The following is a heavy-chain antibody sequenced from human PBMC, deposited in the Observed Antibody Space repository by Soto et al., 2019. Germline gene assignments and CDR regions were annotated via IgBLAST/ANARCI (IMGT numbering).Heavy chain of an antibody. CDR1: GGSIISYY. CDR2: IDCSGTT. J-gene: IGHJ5*02. D-gene: IGHD4-17*01. V-gene: IGHV4-59*01. Sequence: KTXDTLPPTCPVSGGSIISYYWSWIRQLPGKGVQWLEYIDCSGTTTYNPCLKSRFTITVTTSKNKFTLKVSSVTAADTAVYYCARDRRSEYGVYVVNWFDHWGQGTLVTVSS. CDR3: ARDRRSEYGVYVVNWFDH.